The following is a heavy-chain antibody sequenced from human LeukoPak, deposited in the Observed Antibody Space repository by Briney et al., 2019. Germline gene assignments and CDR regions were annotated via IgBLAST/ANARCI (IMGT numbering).Heavy chain of an antibody. CDR1: GFTVSSNY. D-gene: IGHD4-17*01. CDR3: ARVKITWDYGDYYYYYYMDV. J-gene: IGHJ6*03. V-gene: IGHV3-53*01. CDR2: IYSGGST. Sequence: GGSLRLPCAASGFTVSSNYMSWVRQAPGKGLEWVSAIYSGGSTYYADSVKGRFTISRDNSKNTLYLQMNSLRAEDTAVYYCARVKITWDYGDYYYYYYMDVWGKGTTVTVSS.